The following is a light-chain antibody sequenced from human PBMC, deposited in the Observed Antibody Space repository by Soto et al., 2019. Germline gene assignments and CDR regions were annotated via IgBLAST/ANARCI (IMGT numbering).Light chain of an antibody. J-gene: IGLJ3*02. CDR2: DVS. Sequence: QSVLTQPASVSGSPGQSITISCTGTSSDVGTYNLVSWYQQHPGKAPKLFIYDVSNRPSGVSNRFSGSKSGNTASRTISGLEAEDEDFYYCSSYTDTVTLVFGGGTKVTVL. CDR1: SSDVGTYNL. V-gene: IGLV2-14*02. CDR3: SSYTDTVTLV.